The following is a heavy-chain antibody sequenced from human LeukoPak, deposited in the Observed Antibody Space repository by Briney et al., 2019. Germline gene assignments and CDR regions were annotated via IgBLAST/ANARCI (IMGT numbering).Heavy chain of an antibody. D-gene: IGHD2-8*01. Sequence: PSETLSLTCTVSGGSIGSYYWSWIRQPPGKGLEWIGYIYSSGSTNCNPSLKSRATLSVDTSKNQFSLRLTSITPADTAVYYCARYYCPRGSCYHFDYWGQGTLVTVSS. CDR1: GGSIGSYY. CDR2: IYSSGST. V-gene: IGHV4-59*01. CDR3: ARYYCPRGSCYHFDY. J-gene: IGHJ4*02.